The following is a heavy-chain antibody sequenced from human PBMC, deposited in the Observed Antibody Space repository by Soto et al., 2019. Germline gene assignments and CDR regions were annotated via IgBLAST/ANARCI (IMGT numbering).Heavy chain of an antibody. V-gene: IGHV3-48*01. Sequence: EVQLVESGGGLVQPGASLSLSCEASGLTFSNYGINWVRQAPGKGLEWVSHISSSSSTIYYAESVKVRFSISRDNAKNSLYLQMSSLRGEDTAVYYCGTSFITTVGTTAWGQGTQVTVSS. J-gene: IGHJ4*02. D-gene: IGHD1-1*01. CDR3: GTSFITTVGTTA. CDR2: ISSSSSTI. CDR1: GLTFSNYG.